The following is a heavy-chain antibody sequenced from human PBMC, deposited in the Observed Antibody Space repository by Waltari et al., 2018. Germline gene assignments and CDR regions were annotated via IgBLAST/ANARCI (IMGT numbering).Heavy chain of an antibody. CDR3: ARASIAARQYYYYYGMDV. Sequence: QVQLVQSGAEVKKPGSSVKVSCKASGGTFSSYAIRRVRQAPGQGLEWMGGIIPILGIANYAQKFQGRVTITADKSTSTAYMELSSLRSEDTAVYYCARASIAARQYYYYYGMDVWGQGTTVTVSS. CDR1: GGTFSSYA. D-gene: IGHD6-6*01. V-gene: IGHV1-69*10. CDR2: IIPILGIA. J-gene: IGHJ6*02.